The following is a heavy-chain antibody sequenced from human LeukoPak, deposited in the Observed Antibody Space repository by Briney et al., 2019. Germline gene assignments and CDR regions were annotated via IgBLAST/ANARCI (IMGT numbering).Heavy chain of an antibody. CDR1: GFTFSSYA. Sequence: GGSLRLSCAASGFTFSSYAMSWVRQAPGKGLEWVSAISGSGGSTYYADSVKGRFTISRDNAKNSLYLQMNSLRDEDTAVYYCARPDYYDSSGYVDYWGQGTLVTVSS. V-gene: IGHV3-23*01. CDR2: ISGSGGST. CDR3: ARPDYYDSSGYVDY. J-gene: IGHJ4*02. D-gene: IGHD3-22*01.